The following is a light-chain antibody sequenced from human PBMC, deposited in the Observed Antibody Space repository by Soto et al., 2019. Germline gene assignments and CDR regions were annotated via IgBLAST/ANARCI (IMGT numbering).Light chain of an antibody. CDR1: QGISNY. CDR2: AAS. Sequence: DIQMTQSPSSLSASVGDRVTITCRASQGISNYLAWYQQTLGKFPRLLIYAASTLQSGVPSRFSGSGSGTDFTLTISSLQPEDVATYYCQEYNSAPEAFGQGTKVEIK. CDR3: QEYNSAPEA. V-gene: IGKV1-27*01. J-gene: IGKJ1*01.